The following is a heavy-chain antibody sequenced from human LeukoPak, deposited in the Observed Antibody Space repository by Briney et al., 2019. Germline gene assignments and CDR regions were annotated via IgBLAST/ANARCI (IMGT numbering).Heavy chain of an antibody. CDR3: ARDPQRAYYFDY. CDR2: ISGSGGTGI. V-gene: IGHV3-23*01. Sequence: PGGSLRLSCAASGFSFSDYAMSWVRQAPGKGLEWVSAISGSGGTGIYYADSVQGRFTISRDNSKNTLYLQMNSLRAEDTAVYYCARDPQRAYYFDYWGQGTLVTVSS. J-gene: IGHJ4*02. CDR1: GFSFSDYA. D-gene: IGHD6-25*01.